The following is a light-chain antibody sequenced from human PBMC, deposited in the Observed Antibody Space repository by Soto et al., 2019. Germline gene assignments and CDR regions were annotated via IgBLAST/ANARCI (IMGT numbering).Light chain of an antibody. V-gene: IGLV2-14*01. CDR3: CSYTTSNTRQMV. CDR2: DVS. CDR1: SSDVGGYNY. Sequence: QSALTQPASVSGSPGQSITISCTGTSSDVGGYNYVSWYQQHPGKAPKFMIYDVSNRPSGVSNRFSGSKSGNTASLTISGVQAEDDADYYCCSYTTSNTRQMVFVTGTKVTVL. J-gene: IGLJ1*01.